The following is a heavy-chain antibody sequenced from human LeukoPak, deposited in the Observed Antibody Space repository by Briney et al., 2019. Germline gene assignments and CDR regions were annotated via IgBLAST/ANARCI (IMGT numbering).Heavy chain of an antibody. J-gene: IGHJ6*03. Sequence: ASVKVSCKASGYTFTSYDINWVRQATGQGLEWMGWMNPNSGNTGYAQKFQGRVTITRNTSISTAYMELSSLRSEDTAVYYCARRIMVRGFLRYYYMDVWGKGTTVTVSS. CDR1: GYTFTSYD. D-gene: IGHD3-10*01. CDR3: ARRIMVRGFLRYYYMDV. V-gene: IGHV1-8*03. CDR2: MNPNSGNT.